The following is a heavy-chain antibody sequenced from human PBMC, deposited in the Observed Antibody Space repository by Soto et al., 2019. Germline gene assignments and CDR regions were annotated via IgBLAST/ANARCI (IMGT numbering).Heavy chain of an antibody. D-gene: IGHD1-26*01. CDR3: ARHRHPRGTVGATSPLDP. V-gene: IGHV3-74*01. Sequence: PGGSLRLSCAASGFTFSNYWMHWVRQAPGKGLVWVSRTNQDGSIINYADSVKGRFTISRDNAKNTLYLEMRRVRAEDTAVYFCARHRHPRGTVGATSPLDPWGQGTQVTVSS. CDR1: GFTFSNYW. J-gene: IGHJ5*02. CDR2: TNQDGSII.